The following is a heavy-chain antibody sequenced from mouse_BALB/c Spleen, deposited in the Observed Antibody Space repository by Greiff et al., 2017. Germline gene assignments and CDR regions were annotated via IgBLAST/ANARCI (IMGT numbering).Heavy chain of an antibody. J-gene: IGHJ3*01. Sequence: LVESGAELVRPGTSVKVSCKASGYAFTNYLIEWVKQRPGQGLEWIGVINPGSGGTNYNEKFKGKATLTADKSSSTAYMQLSSLTSDDSAVYFCARTDYLFAYWGQGTLVTVSA. CDR3: ARTDYLFAY. CDR2: INPGSGGT. V-gene: IGHV1-54*01. CDR1: GYAFTNYL. D-gene: IGHD2-4*01.